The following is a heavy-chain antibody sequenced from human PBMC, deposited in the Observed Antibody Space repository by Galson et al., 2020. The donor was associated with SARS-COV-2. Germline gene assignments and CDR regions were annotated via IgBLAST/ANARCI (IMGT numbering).Heavy chain of an antibody. CDR3: SRGNAATYYGHYYGMDV. J-gene: IGHJ6*02. CDR2: IYYSGTT. CDR1: GGSISYYY. D-gene: IGHD3-10*01. Sequence: ASETLSLTCSVSGGSISYYYWSWIRHTPEKGLEWIGYIYYSGTTKYNPALESRVAITFDTSKTQFSLRLSTVTAADTAVYYCSRGNAATYYGHYYGMDVWGQGTTVTVS. V-gene: IGHV4-59*01.